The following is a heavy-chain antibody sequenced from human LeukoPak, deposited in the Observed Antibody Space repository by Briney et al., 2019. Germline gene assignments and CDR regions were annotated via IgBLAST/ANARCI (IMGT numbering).Heavy chain of an antibody. CDR1: GYSINSGHY. J-gene: IGHJ6*03. V-gene: IGHV4-38-2*02. CDR2: IYHSGST. Sequence: SETLSLTCTVSGYSINSGHYWGWIRQPPGKGLECIGSIYHSGSTYYNSSLKSRVTISVDTSKNQISLNLSSVTAADPAVYYCARVGYYPDYYMDVWGKGTTVTVSS. CDR3: ARVGYYPDYYMDV. D-gene: IGHD2-21*01.